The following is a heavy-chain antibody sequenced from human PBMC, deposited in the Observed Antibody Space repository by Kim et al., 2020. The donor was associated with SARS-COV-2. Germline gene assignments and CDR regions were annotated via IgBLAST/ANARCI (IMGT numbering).Heavy chain of an antibody. CDR2: INPNSGGT. Sequence: ASVKVSCKASESTFTGYYMHWVRQAPGQGLEWMGRINPNSGGTNYAQKFQGRVTLTRDTSISTAHMELSRLGSDDTAVYYCARGFVSGWTFDYWGQGTLVTVSS. CDR1: ESTFTGYY. D-gene: IGHD6-19*01. CDR3: ARGFVSGWTFDY. V-gene: IGHV1-2*06. J-gene: IGHJ4*02.